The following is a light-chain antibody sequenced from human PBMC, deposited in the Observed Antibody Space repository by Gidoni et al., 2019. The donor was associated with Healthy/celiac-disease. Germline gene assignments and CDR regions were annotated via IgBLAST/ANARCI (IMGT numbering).Light chain of an antibody. V-gene: IGKV4-1*01. CDR1: QSVLYSSNNKNY. J-gene: IGKJ1*01. CDR3: HQYYSIPRT. Sequence: DIVMTQSPDSLAVSLGEKATLNCKSSQSVLYSSNNKNYLTWYQQKPGQPPKLLISWASARESGVPDRFSGSGSATDFTLTISSLQAEDVAVYYCHQYYSIPRTFGQGTKVEIK. CDR2: WAS.